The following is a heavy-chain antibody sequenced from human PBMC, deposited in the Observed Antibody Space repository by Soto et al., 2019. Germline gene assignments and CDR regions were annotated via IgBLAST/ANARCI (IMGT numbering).Heavy chain of an antibody. Sequence: VQLQESGPGLVKPSQTLSLTCTVSGGSISSGGYYWSWIRQHPGKGLEWIGYIYYSGSTYYNPSLKSRVTISVGTSKNQFSLKLSSVTAADTAVYYCARLDYGDFNWFDPWGQGTLVTVSS. D-gene: IGHD4-17*01. CDR2: IYYSGST. CDR3: ARLDYGDFNWFDP. V-gene: IGHV4-31*03. J-gene: IGHJ5*02. CDR1: GGSISSGGYY.